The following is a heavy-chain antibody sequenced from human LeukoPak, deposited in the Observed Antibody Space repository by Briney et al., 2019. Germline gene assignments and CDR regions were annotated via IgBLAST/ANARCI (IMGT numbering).Heavy chain of an antibody. Sequence: GGSLRLSCTASGFTFGDYAMSWFRQAPGKGLEWVGFIRSEAYGGTTEYAASVKGRFTISRDDSKSIAYLQMNSLKTEDTAVYYCTRTYYYDSSGYINFDNWGQGTLVTVSS. J-gene: IGHJ4*02. V-gene: IGHV3-49*03. CDR3: TRTYYYDSSGYINFDN. D-gene: IGHD3-22*01. CDR1: GFTFGDYA. CDR2: IRSEAYGGTT.